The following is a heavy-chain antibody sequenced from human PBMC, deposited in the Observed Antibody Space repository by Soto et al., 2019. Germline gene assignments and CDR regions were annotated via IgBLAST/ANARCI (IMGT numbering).Heavy chain of an antibody. V-gene: IGHV3-30-3*01. CDR1: GFTFSNYA. CDR3: ATGEYYYDSSGYYYC. D-gene: IGHD3-22*01. CDR2: ILSDGNTK. Sequence: LRLSCAASGFTFSNYAMHWVRQAPGKGLEWLAVILSDGNTKYYADSVKGRFTISRDNAKNSLYLQMNSLRAEDTAVYYCATGEYYYDSSGYYYCWGQGTLVTVS. J-gene: IGHJ4*02.